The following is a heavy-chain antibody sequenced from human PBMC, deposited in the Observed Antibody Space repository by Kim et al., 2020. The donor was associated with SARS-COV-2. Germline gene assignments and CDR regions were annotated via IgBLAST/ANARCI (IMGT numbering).Heavy chain of an antibody. Sequence: SETLSLTCTVSGGSISSGSYYWSWIRQPAGKGLEWIGRIYTSGSTNYNPSLKSRVTISVDTSKNQFSLKLSSVTAADTAVYYCAREGEEVLRYFDWYKIQNWFDPWGQGTLVTVSS. CDR1: GGSISSGSYY. CDR2: IYTSGST. D-gene: IGHD3-9*01. V-gene: IGHV4-61*02. CDR3: AREGEEVLRYFDWYKIQNWFDP. J-gene: IGHJ5*02.